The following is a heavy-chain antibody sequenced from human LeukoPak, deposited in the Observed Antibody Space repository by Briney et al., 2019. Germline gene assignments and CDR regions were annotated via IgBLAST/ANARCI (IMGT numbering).Heavy chain of an antibody. CDR3: ARGQQLGL. J-gene: IGHJ4*02. D-gene: IGHD6-13*01. CDR2: IKQDGSEK. V-gene: IGHV3-7*04. Sequence: GGSLRLSCAASGLTFSSYWMRWVRQAPGKGLEWVANIKQDGSEKYYVDSVKGRFTISRDNAKNSLYLQMNSLRAEDTAVYYCARGQQLGLWGQGTLVTVSS. CDR1: GLTFSSYW.